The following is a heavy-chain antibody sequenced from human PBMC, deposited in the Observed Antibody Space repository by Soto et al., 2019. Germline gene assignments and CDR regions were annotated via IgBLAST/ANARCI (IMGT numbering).Heavy chain of an antibody. CDR1: GFTFSSYW. D-gene: IGHD2-15*01. CDR3: ARDPVVVAATSMDV. J-gene: IGHJ6*02. CDR2: IKQDGSEK. Sequence: PGGSLRLSCAASGFTFSSYWMSWVRQAPGKGLEWVANIKQDGSEKYYVDSVKGRFTISRDNAKNSLYLQMNSLRAEDTAVYYCARDPVVVAATSMDVWGQGTTVTVSS. V-gene: IGHV3-7*03.